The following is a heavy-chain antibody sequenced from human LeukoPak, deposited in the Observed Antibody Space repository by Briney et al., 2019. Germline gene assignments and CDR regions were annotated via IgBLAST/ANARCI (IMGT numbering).Heavy chain of an antibody. CDR1: GGSFSGYY. Sequence: SETLSLTCAVYGGSFSGYYRSWIRQPPGKGLEWIGEINRSGSTNYNPSLKSRVTISVDTSKNQFSLKLSSVTAADTAVYYCARAGSLGSSLSNYYFDYWGQGTLVTVSS. D-gene: IGHD3-10*01. CDR3: ARAGSLGSSLSNYYFDY. CDR2: INRSGST. V-gene: IGHV4-34*01. J-gene: IGHJ4*02.